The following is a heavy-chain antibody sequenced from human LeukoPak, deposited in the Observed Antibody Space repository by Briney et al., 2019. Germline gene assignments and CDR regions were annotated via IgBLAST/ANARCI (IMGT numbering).Heavy chain of an antibody. V-gene: IGHV4-39*01. Sequence: PSETLSLTCSVSDESISSSDYYWGWIRQPPGKGLEWIGTIHPHGTMYYNPSLKSRVTISMDKSKNLFSLKLNSVTAADTAVYYCSRGRDACKLGDYWGEGSLVIVSS. J-gene: IGHJ4*02. CDR2: IHPHGTM. CDR1: DESISSSDYY. D-gene: IGHD2-2*01. CDR3: SRGRDACKLGDY.